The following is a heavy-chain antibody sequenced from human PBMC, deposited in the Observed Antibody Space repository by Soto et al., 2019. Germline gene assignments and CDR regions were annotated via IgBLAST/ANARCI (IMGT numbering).Heavy chain of an antibody. CDR2: INHSGST. Sequence: SETLSLTCAVYGGSFSGYYWSWIRQPPGKGLEWIGEINHSGSTNYNPSLKSRVTISVDTSKNQFSLKLSSVTAADTAVYYCARGVTRVVVAATHIDNWFDPWGQGTLVTVSS. J-gene: IGHJ5*02. V-gene: IGHV4-34*01. CDR1: GGSFSGYY. CDR3: ARGVTRVVVAATHIDNWFDP. D-gene: IGHD2-15*01.